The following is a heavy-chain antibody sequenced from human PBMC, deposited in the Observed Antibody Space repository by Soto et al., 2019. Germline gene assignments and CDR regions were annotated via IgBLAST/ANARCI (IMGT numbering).Heavy chain of an antibody. D-gene: IGHD1-26*01. CDR1: GGTFSSYA. J-gene: IGHJ4*01. CDR3: ARDPGAATFDY. CDR2: INPNNGNT. V-gene: IGHV1-18*01. Sequence: EASVKVSCKASGGTFSSYAISWVRQAPGQGLEWIGGINPNNGNTHNAQNLQGRVTLTTDTSTSTAYMELRSLRSDDTAIYYCARDPGAATFDYWGQGTLVTVSS.